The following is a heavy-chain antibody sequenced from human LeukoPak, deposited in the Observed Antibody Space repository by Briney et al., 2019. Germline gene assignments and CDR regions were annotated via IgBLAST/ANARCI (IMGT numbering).Heavy chain of an antibody. D-gene: IGHD3-22*01. J-gene: IGHJ6*02. CDR1: GFIFTNFA. V-gene: IGHV3-23*01. CDR2: ITGNTGST. Sequence: GGSLRLSCVASGFIFTNFAVSWVRQAPGKGLEWVSAITGNTGSTNYADSVKGRFTISRDNSKNTLYLQMNSLRAEDTAVYYCAKSGDSSGSLGYYYGMDVWGQGTTVTVSS. CDR3: AKSGDSSGSLGYYYGMDV.